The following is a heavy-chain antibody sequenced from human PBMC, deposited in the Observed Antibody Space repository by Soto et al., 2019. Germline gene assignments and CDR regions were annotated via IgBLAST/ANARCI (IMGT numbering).Heavy chain of an antibody. D-gene: IGHD3-3*01. Sequence: GGSLRLSCAASGFSFGSYAPSWVRQAPGKGLEWVSTISGSDGKTFYADSVKGRFSISRDTSQSTLYLQMNSLRADDTAMYYCARWSYLDYWGQGTRVTVSS. CDR2: ISGSDGKT. CDR3: ARWSYLDY. V-gene: IGHV3-23*01. J-gene: IGHJ4*02. CDR1: GFSFGSYA.